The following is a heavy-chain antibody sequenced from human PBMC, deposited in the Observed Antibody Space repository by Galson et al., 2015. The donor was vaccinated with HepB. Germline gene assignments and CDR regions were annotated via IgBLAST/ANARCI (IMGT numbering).Heavy chain of an antibody. CDR3: ARSHRTGLYDAFDI. J-gene: IGHJ3*02. CDR1: GFTFSTYA. CDR2: ISKDGSEK. Sequence: LRLSCAASGFTFSTYAMHWVRQAPGEGLEWVAAISKDGSEKYYADSVKGRLTISRDNPKNTLNLQMNSLRPEDTAVYYCARSHRTGLYDAFDIWGQGAGVTVSS. V-gene: IGHV3-30-3*01. D-gene: IGHD3/OR15-3a*01.